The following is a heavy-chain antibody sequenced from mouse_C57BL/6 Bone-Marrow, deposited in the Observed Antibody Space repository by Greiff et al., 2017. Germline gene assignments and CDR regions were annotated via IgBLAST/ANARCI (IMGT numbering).Heavy chain of an antibody. CDR2: IHPNSGST. Sequence: QVQLPQPGAELVKPGASVKLSCKASGYPFTSYWMHWVKQRPGQGLEWIGMIHPNSGSTNYNEKVKSKATMTVDKSSSTAYMQLSSLTSEDSAVYYCAREGRHGRVWGQGTTLTVSS. V-gene: IGHV1-64*01. D-gene: IGHD1-1*01. J-gene: IGHJ2*01. CDR1: GYPFTSYW. CDR3: AREGRHGRV.